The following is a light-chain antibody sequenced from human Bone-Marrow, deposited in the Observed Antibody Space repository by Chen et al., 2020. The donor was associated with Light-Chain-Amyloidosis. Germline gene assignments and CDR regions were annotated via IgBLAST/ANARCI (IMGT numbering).Light chain of an antibody. CDR1: NIGSKS. V-gene: IGLV3-21*02. CDR2: DDS. Sequence: SYVLTQPPSVSVAPGRTATITCGGNNIGSKSVHWYQQKPGQAPVLVVYDDSDRRSGIPELFSGSNTGNTATLTISRVEAGDEADYYCQVWDRGSDRPVFGGGTKLTVL. CDR3: QVWDRGSDRPV. J-gene: IGLJ3*02.